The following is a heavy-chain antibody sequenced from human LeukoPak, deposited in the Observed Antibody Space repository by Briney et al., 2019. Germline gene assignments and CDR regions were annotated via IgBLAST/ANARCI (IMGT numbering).Heavy chain of an antibody. CDR3: ARREERQLVPDQVY. Sequence: ASVKVSCKASGYTFTGYYMHWVRQAPGQGLEWMGWINPNSGGTNYAQKFQGRVTMTRDTSISTAYMELSRLRSDDTAVNYCARREERQLVPDQVYWGQGTLVTVSS. V-gene: IGHV1-2*02. J-gene: IGHJ4*02. D-gene: IGHD6-13*01. CDR1: GYTFTGYY. CDR2: INPNSGGT.